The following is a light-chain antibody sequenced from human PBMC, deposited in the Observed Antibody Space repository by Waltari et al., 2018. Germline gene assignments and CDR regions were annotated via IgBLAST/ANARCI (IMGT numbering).Light chain of an antibody. CDR3: QQTFTMPYT. J-gene: IGKJ2*01. CDR1: QGINKY. Sequence: DIQLTQSPSSLPASVGDRIAITCRASQGINKYLNWYQQKAGKAPKLLIYSESILQSGVPSRFSGGGSGTGFTLTISSLQPEDFATYYCQQTFTMPYTFGQGTKLEI. V-gene: IGKV1-39*01. CDR2: SES.